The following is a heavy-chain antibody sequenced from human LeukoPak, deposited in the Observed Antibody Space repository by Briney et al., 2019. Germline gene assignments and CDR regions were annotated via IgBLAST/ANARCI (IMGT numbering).Heavy chain of an antibody. J-gene: IGHJ5*02. Sequence: GRSLRLSCEASGVTCNEYYRSCIRQAPGKGLKWLSYINIGGTNTHYADSVKGRFTISRDNAEKSLYLDMNNLGAEDTAVYYCATDGAGFDTWGQGVLVTVSS. CDR3: ATDGAGFDT. CDR1: GVTCNEYY. CDR2: INIGGTNT. V-gene: IGHV3-11*01.